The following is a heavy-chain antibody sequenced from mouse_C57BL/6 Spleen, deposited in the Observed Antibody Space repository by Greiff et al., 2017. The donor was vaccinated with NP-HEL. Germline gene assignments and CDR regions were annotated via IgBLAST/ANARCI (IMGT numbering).Heavy chain of an antibody. CDR1: GYTFTGYW. CDR2: ILPGSGST. J-gene: IGHJ4*01. CDR3: ARSYCDYDGSDYAIDY. V-gene: IGHV1-9*01. Sequence: QVQLQQSGAELMKPGASVKLSCKATGYTFTGYWIEWVKQRPGHGLEWIGEILPGSGSTNYNEKFKGKATFTADTSSNTAYMQLSSLTTEDSAIYYCARSYCDYDGSDYAIDYWGQGTSVTVSS. D-gene: IGHD2-4*01.